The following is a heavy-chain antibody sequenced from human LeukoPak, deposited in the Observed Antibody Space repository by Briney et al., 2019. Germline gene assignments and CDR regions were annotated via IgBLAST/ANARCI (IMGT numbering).Heavy chain of an antibody. CDR1: GYSFTSYW. V-gene: IGHV5-51*01. J-gene: IGHJ5*02. Sequence: RGESLKISCKGSGYSFTSYWIGWVRQMPGKGLEWVGIIYPGDSDTRYSPSFQGQVTISADKSISTAYLQWSSLKASDTAMYYCARHFEALVGAAPRGWFDPWGQGTLVTVSS. D-gene: IGHD1-26*01. CDR3: ARHFEALVGAAPRGWFDP. CDR2: IYPGDSDT.